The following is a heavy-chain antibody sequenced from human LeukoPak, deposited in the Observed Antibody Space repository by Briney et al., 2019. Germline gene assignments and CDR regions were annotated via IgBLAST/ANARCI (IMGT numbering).Heavy chain of an antibody. CDR3: ARGTIQQGKYSSGWYARPHFDY. Sequence: PSETLSLTCTVSGDSIISSNWWSWVRQPPGKGLEWIGEMYHSGTANYNPSLESRVTTSIDMSKNQFSLKLSSVTAADTAVYYCARGTIQQGKYSSGWYARPHFDYWGQGTLVTVSS. J-gene: IGHJ4*02. CDR2: MYHSGTA. CDR1: GDSIISSNW. D-gene: IGHD6-19*01. V-gene: IGHV4-4*02.